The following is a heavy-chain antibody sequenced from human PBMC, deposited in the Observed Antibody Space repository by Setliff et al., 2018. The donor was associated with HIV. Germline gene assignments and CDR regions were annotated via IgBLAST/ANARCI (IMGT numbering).Heavy chain of an antibody. CDR2: FYTSGST. D-gene: IGHD5-12*01. V-gene: IGHV4-4*07. J-gene: IGHJ6*02. CDR1: GGSISSYY. Sequence: SETLSLTCTVSGGSISSYYWSWIRQPAGKGLEWIGRFYTSGSTNYNPPLKSRVTMSVDTSKNQFSLKVGYVTAADTAIYYCAREIWGQVAHVPYGMDVWGQGTTVTVS. CDR3: AREIWGQVAHVPYGMDV.